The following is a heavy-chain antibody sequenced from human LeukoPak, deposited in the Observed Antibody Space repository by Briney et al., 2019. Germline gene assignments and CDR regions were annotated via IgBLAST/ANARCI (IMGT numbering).Heavy chain of an antibody. V-gene: IGHV4-59*01. D-gene: IGHD1-7*01. Sequence: SETLSLTCAVYGGSFSGYYWSWIRQPPGKGLEWIGYIYYSGSTNYNPSLKSRVTISVDTSKNQFSLKLSSVTAAATAEYCWARSVITGTTWGFDDWGQGTLVTVSS. CDR2: IYYSGST. CDR1: GGSFSGYY. CDR3: ARSVITGTTWGFDD. J-gene: IGHJ4*02.